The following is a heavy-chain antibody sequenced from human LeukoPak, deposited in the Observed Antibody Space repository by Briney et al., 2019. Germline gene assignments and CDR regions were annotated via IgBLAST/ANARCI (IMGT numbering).Heavy chain of an antibody. J-gene: IGHJ2*01. CDR1: GGSISSNNW. Sequence: SGTLSLTCAVSGGSISSNNWWSWVRQPPGKGLEWIGEIYHSGSTSYSPSLKSRVTISVDKSKNQFSLRLSSVTAADTAVYYCARRSWEPLFDLWGRGTLVTVSS. V-gene: IGHV4-4*02. CDR3: ARRSWEPLFDL. D-gene: IGHD1-26*01. CDR2: IYHSGST.